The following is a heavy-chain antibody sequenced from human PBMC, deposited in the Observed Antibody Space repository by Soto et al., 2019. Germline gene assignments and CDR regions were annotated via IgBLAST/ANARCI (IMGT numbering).Heavy chain of an antibody. CDR3: ARGWDLLNYFDY. Sequence: QVPLVQSGAEVKKPGASVKVSCKASGGTFSSYAISWVRQAPGQGLEWMGGIIPIFGTANYAQQFQGRVTITADESTSTAYRAQSSLRSEDTAVYYWARGWDLLNYFDYWGQGTLVTVAS. V-gene: IGHV1-69*01. J-gene: IGHJ4*02. CDR2: IIPIFGTA. D-gene: IGHD1-26*01. CDR1: GGTFSSYA.